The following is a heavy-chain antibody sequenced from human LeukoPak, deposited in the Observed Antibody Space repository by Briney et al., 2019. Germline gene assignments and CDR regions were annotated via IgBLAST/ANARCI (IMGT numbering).Heavy chain of an antibody. CDR1: GYTFTGYY. Sequence: ASVKVSCKASGYTFTGYYMHGVRQAPGQGLEWMGRINPNSGGTNYAQKFQGRVTMTRDTSISTAYMELSRLRSDDTAVYYCARGHSSGWYGGYFDYWGQGTLVTVSS. V-gene: IGHV1-2*06. CDR2: INPNSGGT. CDR3: ARGHSSGWYGGYFDY. J-gene: IGHJ4*02. D-gene: IGHD6-19*01.